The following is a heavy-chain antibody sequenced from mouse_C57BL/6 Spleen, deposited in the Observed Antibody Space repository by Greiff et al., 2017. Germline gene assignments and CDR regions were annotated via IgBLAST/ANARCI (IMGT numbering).Heavy chain of an antibody. D-gene: IGHD1-1*01. Sequence: VQLQQSGAELVMPGASVKLSCKASGYTFTSYWMHWVKQRPGQGLEWIGEIDPSDSYTNYNQKFKGKSTLTVDKSSSTAYMQLSSLTSEDSAVYYCAMVTTVVDNYFDYWGQGTTLTVSS. J-gene: IGHJ2*01. CDR3: AMVTTVVDNYFDY. V-gene: IGHV1-69*01. CDR2: IDPSDSYT. CDR1: GYTFTSYW.